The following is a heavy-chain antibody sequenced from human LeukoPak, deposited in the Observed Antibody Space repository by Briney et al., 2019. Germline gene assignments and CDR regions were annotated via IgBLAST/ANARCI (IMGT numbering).Heavy chain of an antibody. Sequence: PSQTLSLTCTVSGGSISSGGFYWSWIRQPPGKGLEWIGYIYYSGSTNYNPSLKSRVTISVDTSKNQFSLKLSSVTAADTAVYYCARHTRYDFWSGYHNFDYWGQGTLVTVSS. CDR3: ARHTRYDFWSGYHNFDY. CDR2: IYYSGST. D-gene: IGHD3-3*01. J-gene: IGHJ4*02. CDR1: GGSISSGGFY. V-gene: IGHV4-61*08.